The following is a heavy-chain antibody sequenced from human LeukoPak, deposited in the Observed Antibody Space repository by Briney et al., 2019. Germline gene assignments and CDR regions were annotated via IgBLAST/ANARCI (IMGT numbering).Heavy chain of an antibody. J-gene: IGHJ4*02. CDR1: GFTFSSYA. D-gene: IGHD6-19*01. CDR3: AKEGVRAVAGTGLDY. V-gene: IGHV3-23*01. CDR2: ISGSGGST. Sequence: PGGCLRLSCAASGFTFSSYAMSWVRQAPGKGLEWVSAISGSGGSTYYADSVKGRFTISRDNSKNTLYLQMNSLRAEDTAVYYCAKEGVRAVAGTGLDYWGQGTLVTVSS.